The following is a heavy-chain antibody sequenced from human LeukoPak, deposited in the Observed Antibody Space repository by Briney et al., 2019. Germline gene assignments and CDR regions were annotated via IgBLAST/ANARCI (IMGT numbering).Heavy chain of an antibody. CDR3: ARDSVVIAARPQAVDY. Sequence: PGGSLRLSCAASGFTFSSYSMNWVRQAPGKGLEWVSSISSSSSYIYYADSVKGRFTISRDNAKNSLYLQMNSLRAEDTAVYYCARDSVVIAARPQAVDYWGQGTLVTVSS. J-gene: IGHJ4*02. D-gene: IGHD6-6*01. CDR2: ISSSSSYI. V-gene: IGHV3-21*01. CDR1: GFTFSSYS.